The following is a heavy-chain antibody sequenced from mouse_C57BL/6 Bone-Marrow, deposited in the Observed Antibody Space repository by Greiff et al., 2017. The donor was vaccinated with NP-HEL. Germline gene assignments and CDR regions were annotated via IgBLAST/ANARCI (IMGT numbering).Heavy chain of an antibody. CDR1: GFTFSDYG. CDR3: ATYDTSSSYEAMDY. J-gene: IGHJ4*01. Sequence: EVQVVESGGGLVKPGGSLKLSCAASGFTFSDYGMHWVRQAPEKGLEWVAYISSGSSTIYYADKVKGRCTISRDNAKNTLFLQVTSLSSGDTAMYYCATYDTSSSYEAMDYWGQGTSVTVSS. CDR2: ISSGSSTI. D-gene: IGHD1-1*01. V-gene: IGHV5-17*01.